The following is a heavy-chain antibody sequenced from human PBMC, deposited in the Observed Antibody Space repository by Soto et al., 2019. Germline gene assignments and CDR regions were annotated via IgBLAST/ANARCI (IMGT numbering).Heavy chain of an antibody. J-gene: IGHJ4*02. CDR1: GYTFTDHG. Sequence: ASVKVSCKTSGYTFTDHGIDWVRQAPGQGLEWVGWVSSYNGNTNYAYNLKDRVIMTADASTSTAYMELRGLRSDDTAVYYCAREVEGSYSPADFWGQGTPVTVSS. D-gene: IGHD3-10*01. CDR3: AREVEGSYSPADF. CDR2: VSSYNGNT. V-gene: IGHV1-18*01.